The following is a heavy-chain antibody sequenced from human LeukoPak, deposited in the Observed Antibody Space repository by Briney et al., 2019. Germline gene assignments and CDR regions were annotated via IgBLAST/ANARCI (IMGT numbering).Heavy chain of an antibody. V-gene: IGHV3-48*03. CDR2: ISSSGSTI. J-gene: IGHJ6*03. CDR1: GFTFSSYE. CDR3: AKDGVRGSGGSGYYYYYYMDV. D-gene: IGHD3-10*01. Sequence: PSGGSLRLSCAASGFTFSSYEMNWVRQAPGKGLEWVSYISSSGSTIYYADSVKGRFTISRDNAKNSLYLQMNSLRAEDTALYYCAKDGVRGSGGSGYYYYYYMDVWGKGTTVTVSS.